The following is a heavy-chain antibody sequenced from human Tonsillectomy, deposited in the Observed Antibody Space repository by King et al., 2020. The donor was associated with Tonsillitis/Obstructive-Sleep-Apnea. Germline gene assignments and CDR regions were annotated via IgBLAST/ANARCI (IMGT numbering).Heavy chain of an antibody. CDR2: ISGSGNST. V-gene: IGHV3-23*04. Sequence: VQLVESGGGLVQPGGSLRLSCAASGFTFSTYGMSWVRQAPGKGPEWVSVISGSGNSTYYSDSVKGRFTISRDNSKNTLYLQMNSLRTEDTAVYYCATDHRGGRYCSGNSCPTFGMDVWGQGTTVTVSS. CDR3: ATDHRGGRYCSGNSCPTFGMDV. J-gene: IGHJ6*02. CDR1: GFTFSTYG. D-gene: IGHD2-15*01.